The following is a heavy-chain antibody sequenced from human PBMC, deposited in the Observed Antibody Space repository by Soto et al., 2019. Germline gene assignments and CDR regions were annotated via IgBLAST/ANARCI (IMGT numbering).Heavy chain of an antibody. CDR3: ARDVGGSSVYYYYYYGMDV. J-gene: IGHJ6*02. D-gene: IGHD6-6*01. Sequence: GESLKISCAASGFTFSSYGMHWVRQAPGKGLEWVAVIWYDGSNKYYADSVKGRFTISRDNSKNTLYLQMNSLRAEDTAVYYCARDVGGSSVYYYYYYGMDVWGQGTTVTVSS. CDR2: IWYDGSNK. CDR1: GFTFSSYG. V-gene: IGHV3-33*01.